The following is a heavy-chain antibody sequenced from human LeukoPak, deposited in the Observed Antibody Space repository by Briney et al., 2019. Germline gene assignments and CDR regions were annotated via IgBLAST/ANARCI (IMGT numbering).Heavy chain of an antibody. J-gene: IGHJ4*02. Sequence: GASVKVSCKSSRNTFNGNYMHWVRQTPGQGLEWMGWINPGSGGTNYAQKFQDRVTMTRDTSIGTAYMELSRLRSDDTAVYYCARAGAAMADYWGQGTLVTVSS. CDR1: RNTFNGNY. D-gene: IGHD5-18*01. CDR3: ARAGAAMADY. CDR2: INPGSGGT. V-gene: IGHV1-2*02.